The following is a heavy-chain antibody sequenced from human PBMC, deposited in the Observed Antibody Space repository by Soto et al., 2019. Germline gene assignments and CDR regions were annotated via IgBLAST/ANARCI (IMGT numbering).Heavy chain of an antibody. Sequence: QVQLVESGGGVVQPGRSLRLSCAASGFTFSTYALHWVRQAPGKGLEWVALILYDGSNKYYADSVRGRFTISRDNSKNTMYLQMNSPRAEDTAVYYCARDIHRGWNYPAYWGQGTLVTVSS. V-gene: IGHV3-30-3*01. CDR1: GFTFSTYA. D-gene: IGHD3-16*02. CDR2: ILYDGSNK. J-gene: IGHJ4*02. CDR3: ARDIHRGWNYPAY.